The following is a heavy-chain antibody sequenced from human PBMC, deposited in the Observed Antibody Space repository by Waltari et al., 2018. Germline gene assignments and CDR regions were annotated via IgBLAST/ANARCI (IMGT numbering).Heavy chain of an antibody. CDR1: GGSISSSSYY. CDR2: IYYSGST. Sequence: QLQLQESGPGLVKPSETLSLTCTVSGGSISSSSYYWGWVRQPPGKGLEWIGSIYYSGSTYDNPSLKSRVTISVDTSKNQFSLKLSSVTAADTAVYYCALAVGYCSSTSCPFRWFDPWGQGTLVTVSS. J-gene: IGHJ5*02. V-gene: IGHV4-39*07. CDR3: ALAVGYCSSTSCPFRWFDP. D-gene: IGHD2-2*01.